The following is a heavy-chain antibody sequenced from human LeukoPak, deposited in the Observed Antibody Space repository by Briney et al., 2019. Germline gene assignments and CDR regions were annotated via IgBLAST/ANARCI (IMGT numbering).Heavy chain of an antibody. Sequence: SETLSLTCTVSGDSISSSSYYWGWIRQPPGKGLEWIGSIYYSGSTYYNPSLKSRVTISVDTSKNQFSLKLSSVTAADTAVYYCARQFQGSLDYWGQGTLVTVSS. V-gene: IGHV4-39*01. CDR2: IYYSGST. J-gene: IGHJ4*02. CDR3: ARQFQGSLDY. CDR1: GDSISSSSYY. D-gene: IGHD1-26*01.